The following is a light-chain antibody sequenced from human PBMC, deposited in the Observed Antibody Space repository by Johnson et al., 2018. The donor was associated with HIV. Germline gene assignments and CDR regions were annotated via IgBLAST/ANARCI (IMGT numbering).Light chain of an antibody. Sequence: QHVLTQPPSVSAAPGQKVTISCSGSSSNIGNNYVSWYQQLPGRAPKLLIYDNNKRPSGIPDRFSGSKSGTSATLGITGLQTGDEADYYCGTWDSSLRVGFFGTGSKVTVL. J-gene: IGLJ1*01. CDR2: DNN. CDR1: SSNIGNNY. V-gene: IGLV1-51*01. CDR3: GTWDSSLRVGF.